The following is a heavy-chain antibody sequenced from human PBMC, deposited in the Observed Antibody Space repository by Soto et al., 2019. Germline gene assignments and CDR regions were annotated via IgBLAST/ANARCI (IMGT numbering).Heavy chain of an antibody. CDR1: GGSFSGYY. D-gene: IGHD6-19*01. V-gene: IGHV4-34*01. Sequence: SETLSLTCAVYGGSFSGYYWSWIRQPPGKGLEWIGEINHSGSTNYNPSLKSRVTISVDTSKNQFSLKLSSVTAADTAVYYCGSWGYSSGFHRNYHDRNAVRGQGTTVPGSS. J-gene: IGHJ6*02. CDR2: INHSGST. CDR3: GSWGYSSGFHRNYHDRNAV.